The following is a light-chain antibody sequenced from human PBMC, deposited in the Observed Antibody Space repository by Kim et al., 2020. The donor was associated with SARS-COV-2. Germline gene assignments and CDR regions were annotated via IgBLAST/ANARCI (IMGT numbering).Light chain of an antibody. CDR1: SSNIGSNT. CDR2: SNN. V-gene: IGLV1-44*01. Sequence: ELTQPPSASGTPGQRVTISCSGSSSNIGSNTVNWYQQLPGTAPKLLIYSNNQRPSGVPDRFSGSKSGTSASLAISGLQSEDEADYYYAAWDDSLNGWVFGGGTQLTVL. CDR3: AAWDDSLNGWV. J-gene: IGLJ3*02.